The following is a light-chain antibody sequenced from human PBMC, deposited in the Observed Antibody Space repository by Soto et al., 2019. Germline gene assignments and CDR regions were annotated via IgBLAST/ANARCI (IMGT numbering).Light chain of an antibody. CDR2: HAS. Sequence: DIQMTQSPSTLSASIGDRVTITCRASQTINNRLAWYQQKPGKAPNLLIYHASNLETGVPSRFSGSAFGKEFTLTISSLHADDVATNYCQHYNSYPCTFGQGTKVDSK. CDR3: QHYNSYPCT. V-gene: IGKV1-5*01. CDR1: QTINNR. J-gene: IGKJ1*01.